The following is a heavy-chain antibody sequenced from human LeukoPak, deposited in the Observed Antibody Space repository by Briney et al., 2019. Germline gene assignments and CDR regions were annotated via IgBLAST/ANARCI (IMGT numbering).Heavy chain of an antibody. J-gene: IGHJ4*02. Sequence: PSETLSLTCAVYGGSFSGYCWSWIRQPPGKGLEWIGEINHSGSTNYNPSLKSRVTISVDTSKNQFSLKLSSVTAADTAVYYCARGYISSSWYVYWGQGTLVTVSS. D-gene: IGHD6-13*01. CDR1: GGSFSGYC. CDR3: ARGYISSSWYVY. V-gene: IGHV4-34*01. CDR2: INHSGST.